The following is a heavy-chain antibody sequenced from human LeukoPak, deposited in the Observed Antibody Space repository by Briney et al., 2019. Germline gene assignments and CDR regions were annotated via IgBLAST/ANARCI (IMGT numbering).Heavy chain of an antibody. Sequence: PSETLSLTCTVSGGSVSSGSYYWSWIRQPPGKGLEWIGYIYYSGSTNYNPSLKSRVTISVDTSKNQFSLKLSSVTAADTAVYYCARQALSAGYSSGWYPYYFDYWGQGTLVTVSS. CDR3: ARQALSAGYSSGWYPYYFDY. V-gene: IGHV4-61*01. D-gene: IGHD6-19*01. J-gene: IGHJ4*02. CDR1: GGSVSSGSYY. CDR2: IYYSGST.